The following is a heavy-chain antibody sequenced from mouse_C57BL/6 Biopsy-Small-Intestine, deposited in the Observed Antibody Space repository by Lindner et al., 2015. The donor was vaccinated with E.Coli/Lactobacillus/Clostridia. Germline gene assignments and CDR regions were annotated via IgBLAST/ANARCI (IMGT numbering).Heavy chain of an antibody. CDR3: AREGYYGSIH. CDR2: IDPEDGET. CDR1: GFDIKDYY. V-gene: IGHV14-2*01. D-gene: IGHD1-1*01. Sequence: VQLQESGAELVKPGASVKLSCTASGFDIKDYYMHWVKQRTEQGLEWIGRIDPEDGETKYDPKFQGRATITTDTSSNTVYLQLSSLTSEDTAVYYCAREGYYGSIHWGQGTTLTVSS. J-gene: IGHJ2*01.